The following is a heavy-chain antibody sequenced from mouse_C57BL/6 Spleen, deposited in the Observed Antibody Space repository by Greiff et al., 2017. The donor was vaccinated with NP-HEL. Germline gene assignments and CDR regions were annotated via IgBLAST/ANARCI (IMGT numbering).Heavy chain of an antibody. CDR1: GYTFTSYW. CDR2: IDASDSET. D-gene: IGHD1-1*01. V-gene: IGHV1-52*01. J-gene: IGHJ1*03. CDR3: TRAPGQYGSSCYWYFDV. Sequence: QVQLQQPGAELVRPGSSVKLSCKASGYTFTSYWMHWVKQRPIQGLEWIGNIDASDSETHYNQKFKDKATLTVDKSSSTAYMQLSSLTSEDSAVYYCTRAPGQYGSSCYWYFDVWGTGTTVTVSS.